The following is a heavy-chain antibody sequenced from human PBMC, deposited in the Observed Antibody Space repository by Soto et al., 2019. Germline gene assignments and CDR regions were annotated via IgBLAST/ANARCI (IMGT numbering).Heavy chain of an antibody. J-gene: IGHJ5*02. CDR1: GYTFTSYD. CDR3: ARDISGSSSWKTPHYNWFDP. Sequence: ASVKVSCKASGYTFTSYDINWVRQATGQGLEWMGWMNPNSGNTGYAQKFQGRVTMTRNTSISTAYMELSSLRSEDTAVYYCARDISGSSSWKTPHYNWFDPWGQGTPVTVSS. D-gene: IGHD6-13*01. V-gene: IGHV1-8*01. CDR2: MNPNSGNT.